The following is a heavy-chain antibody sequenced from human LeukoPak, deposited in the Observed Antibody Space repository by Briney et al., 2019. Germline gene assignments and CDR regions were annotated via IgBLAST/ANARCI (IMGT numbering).Heavy chain of an antibody. V-gene: IGHV3-9*01. CDR1: GFTFDDYA. CDR3: AKDISYDSSGYLLGGFDY. Sequence: GRSLRLSSAASGFTFDDYAMHWVRQAPGKGLEWVSGISWNSGSIGYADSVKGRFTISRDNAKNSLYLQMNSLRAEDTALYYCAKDISYDSSGYLLGGFDYWGQGTLVTVSS. J-gene: IGHJ4*02. CDR2: ISWNSGSI. D-gene: IGHD3-22*01.